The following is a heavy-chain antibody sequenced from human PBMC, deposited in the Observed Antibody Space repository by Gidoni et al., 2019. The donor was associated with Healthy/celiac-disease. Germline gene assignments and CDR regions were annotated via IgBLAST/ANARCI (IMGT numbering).Heavy chain of an antibody. V-gene: IGHV3-64D*08. CDR3: VKDSERVVTTYFDY. J-gene: IGHJ4*02. Sequence: EVQLVESGGGLVQPGGSLRLSYSASGFTFSSYAMHWARQAPGKGLEYVSAISSNGGSTYYADSVKGRFTISRDNSKNTLYLQMSSLRAEDTAVYYCVKDSERVVTTYFDYWGQGTLVTVSS. D-gene: IGHD2-21*02. CDR1: GFTFSSYA. CDR2: ISSNGGST.